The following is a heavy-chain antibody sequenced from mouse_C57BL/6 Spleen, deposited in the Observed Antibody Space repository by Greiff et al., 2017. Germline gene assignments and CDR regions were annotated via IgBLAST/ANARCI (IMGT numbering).Heavy chain of an antibody. CDR3: ARGPTGAWFAY. J-gene: IGHJ3*01. CDR2: IDPSDSET. CDR1: GYTFTSYW. D-gene: IGHD1-1*01. Sequence: QVHVKQSGAELVRPGSSVKLSCKASGYTFTSYWMHWVKQRPIQGLEWIGNIDPSDSETHYNQKFKDKATLTVDKSSSTAYMQLSSLTSEDSAVYYCARGPTGAWFAYWGQGTLVTVSA. V-gene: IGHV1-52*01.